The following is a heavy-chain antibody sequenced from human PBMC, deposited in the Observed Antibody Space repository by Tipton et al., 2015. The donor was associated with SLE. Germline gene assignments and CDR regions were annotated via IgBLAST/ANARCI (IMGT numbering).Heavy chain of an antibody. CDR2: IYYSGST. Sequence: TLSLTCTVSGGSISSSSYYWGWIRQPPGKGLEWIGSIYYSGSTYYNPSLKSRVTISVDTSKSQFSLKLSSVTAADTAVYYCAKDSDYYGSGSYFDYWGQGTLVTVSS. J-gene: IGHJ4*02. CDR1: GGSISSSSYY. V-gene: IGHV4-39*07. D-gene: IGHD3-10*01. CDR3: AKDSDYYGSGSYFDY.